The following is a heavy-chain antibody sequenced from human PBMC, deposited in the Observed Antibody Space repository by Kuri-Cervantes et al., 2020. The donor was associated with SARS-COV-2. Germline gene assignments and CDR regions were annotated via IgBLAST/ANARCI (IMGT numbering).Heavy chain of an antibody. Sequence: GGSLRLSCAASGFTFSDYYMSWIRQAPGKGLEWVSYISSSGGIYMQYADSVKGRFTISRDNAKNSLYLQMNSLRAEDTAVYYCARARMAGPFDYWGQGTLVTVSS. J-gene: IGHJ4*02. CDR1: GFTFSDYY. V-gene: IGHV3-11*04. CDR2: ISSSGGIYM. CDR3: ARARMAGPFDY. D-gene: IGHD5-24*01.